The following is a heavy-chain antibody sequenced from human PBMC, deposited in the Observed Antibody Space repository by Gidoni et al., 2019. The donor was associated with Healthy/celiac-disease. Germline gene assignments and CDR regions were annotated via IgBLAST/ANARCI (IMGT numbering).Heavy chain of an antibody. V-gene: IGHV1-69*04. Sequence: SSYAISWVRQAAGQGLEWMGRIIPILGIANYAQNFQGRVTITADKSTSTAYMELSSLRSEDTAVYYCASGPQLDYWGQGTLVTVSS. D-gene: IGHD2-2*01. CDR2: IIPILGIA. CDR1: SSYA. J-gene: IGHJ4*02. CDR3: ASGPQLDY.